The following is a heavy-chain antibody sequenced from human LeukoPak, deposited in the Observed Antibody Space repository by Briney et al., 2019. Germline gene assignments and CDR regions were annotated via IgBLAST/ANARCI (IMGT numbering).Heavy chain of an antibody. CDR3: ARAPYSYYYGSGSYPTFDY. CDR1: GYTFTDYY. D-gene: IGHD3-10*01. J-gene: IGHJ4*02. CDR2: INPNSGGT. Sequence: APVKVSCKASGYTFTDYYIHWVRQAPGQGLEWMGWINPNSGGTNYAQKFQGRVTMTRDTSISTADMELSRLRSDDTAVYYCARAPYSYYYGSGSYPTFDYWGQGTLVTVSS. V-gene: IGHV1-2*02.